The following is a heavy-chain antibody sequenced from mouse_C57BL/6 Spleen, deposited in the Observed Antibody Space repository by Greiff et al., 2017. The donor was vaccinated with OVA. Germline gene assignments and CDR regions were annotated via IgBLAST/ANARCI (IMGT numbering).Heavy chain of an antibody. J-gene: IGHJ3*01. CDR2: IDPSDSET. CDR1: GYTFTSYW. Sequence: QVHVKQPGAELVRPGSSVKLSCKASGYTFTSYWMHWVKQRPIQGLEWIGNIDPSDSETHYNQKFKDKATLTVDKSSSTAYMQLSSLTSEDSAVYYCAREGGYDRPFAYWGQGTLVTVSA. V-gene: IGHV1-52*01. D-gene: IGHD2-2*01. CDR3: AREGGYDRPFAY.